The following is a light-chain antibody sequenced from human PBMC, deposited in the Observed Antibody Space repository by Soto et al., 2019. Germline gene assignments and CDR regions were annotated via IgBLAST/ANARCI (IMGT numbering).Light chain of an antibody. CDR3: QQYGSAPLT. Sequence: EMVLTQSAGTLSLSPGERATLSCRASQSVSSSYLAWYQQKPGQAPRLLIYAASSRATGIPDRFSGTGSGTDFTLTISRLEPEDFALYYCQQYGSAPLTFGGGTKVDIK. CDR1: QSVSSSY. J-gene: IGKJ4*01. V-gene: IGKV3-20*01. CDR2: AAS.